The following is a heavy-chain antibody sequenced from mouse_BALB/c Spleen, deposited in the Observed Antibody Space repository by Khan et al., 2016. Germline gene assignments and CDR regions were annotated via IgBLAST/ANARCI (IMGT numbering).Heavy chain of an antibody. D-gene: IGHD1-1*01. Sequence: EVQLQESGPGLVKPSQSLSLTCTVTGYSITSDYAWNWIRQFPGNKLEWMGYINYSGSTSYNPSLKSRISITRDTSKNQFFLQLNSVTTEDTATYYCARDDYGSSFFDYWGQGTTLTVSS. CDR3: ARDDYGSSFFDY. CDR2: INYSGST. J-gene: IGHJ2*01. V-gene: IGHV3-2*02. CDR1: GYSITSDYA.